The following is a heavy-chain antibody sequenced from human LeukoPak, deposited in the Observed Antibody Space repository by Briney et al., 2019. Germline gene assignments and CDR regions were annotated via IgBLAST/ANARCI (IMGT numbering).Heavy chain of an antibody. Sequence: SETLSLTCAVSGGSISSSNWWSWVRQPSGKGLEWVGEIYHSGSTNYNPSLKSRVTISVDKSKNQFSLKLSSVTAADTAVYYCARVAAAAGTVYFQHWGQGTLVTVSS. CDR2: IYHSGST. V-gene: IGHV4-4*02. J-gene: IGHJ1*01. CDR1: GGSISSSNW. D-gene: IGHD6-13*01. CDR3: ARVAAAAGTVYFQH.